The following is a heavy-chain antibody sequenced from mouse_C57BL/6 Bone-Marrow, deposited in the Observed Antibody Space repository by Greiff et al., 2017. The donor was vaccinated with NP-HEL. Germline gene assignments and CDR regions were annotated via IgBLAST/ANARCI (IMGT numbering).Heavy chain of an antibody. CDR1: GYTFTDYY. Sequence: VQLQQSGAELVRPGASVKLSCKASGYTFTDYYINWVKQRPGQGLEWIARIYPGSGNTYYNEKFKGKATLTAEKSSSTAYMQLSSLTSEDSAVYFCARSGWLLRLDYWGQGTTLTVSS. CDR2: IYPGSGNT. V-gene: IGHV1-76*01. J-gene: IGHJ2*01. CDR3: ARSGWLLRLDY. D-gene: IGHD2-3*01.